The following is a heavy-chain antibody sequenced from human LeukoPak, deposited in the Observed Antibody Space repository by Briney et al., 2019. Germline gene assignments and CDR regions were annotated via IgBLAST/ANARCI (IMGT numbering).Heavy chain of an antibody. CDR1: GGTFSSYA. J-gene: IGHJ5*02. V-gene: IGHV1-69*13. CDR3: ARESYGSGSYYWFDP. Sequence: SVKLSCKASGGTFSSYAISWVRQAPGQGLEWMGGIIPIFGTANYAQRFQGRVTITADESTSTAYMELSSLRSEDTAVYYCARESYGSGSYYWFDPWGQGTLVTVSS. CDR2: IIPIFGTA. D-gene: IGHD3-10*01.